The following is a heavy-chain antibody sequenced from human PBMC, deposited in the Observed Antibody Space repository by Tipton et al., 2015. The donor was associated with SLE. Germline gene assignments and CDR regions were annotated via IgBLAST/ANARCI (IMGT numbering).Heavy chain of an antibody. Sequence: SLRLSCAASGFTFSSSPMHWVRQAPGRGLEFVSAITSNGGGTYYAHSVEGRFIISRDNSKNTLYLQMGSLRAEDMAVYYCARRADAFDTWGQGTMVTVSS. CDR3: ARRADAFDT. CDR1: GFTFSSSP. J-gene: IGHJ3*02. V-gene: IGHV3-64*01. CDR2: ITSNGGGT.